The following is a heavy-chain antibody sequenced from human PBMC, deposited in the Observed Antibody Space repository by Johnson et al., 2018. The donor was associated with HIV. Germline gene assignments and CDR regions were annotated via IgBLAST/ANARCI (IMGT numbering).Heavy chain of an antibody. CDR3: ARDRLWFGESDAFDI. J-gene: IGHJ3*02. D-gene: IGHD3-10*01. CDR2: ISSSGSTI. Sequence: QMLLVESGGGLVKPGGSLRLSCAASGFTFSDYYMSWIRQAPGKGLEWVSYISSSGSTIYSADSVKGRFTISRDNAKNSLYLQMNSLRAEDTAVYYCARDRLWFGESDAFDIWGQGTMVTVSS. CDR1: GFTFSDYY. V-gene: IGHV3-11*04.